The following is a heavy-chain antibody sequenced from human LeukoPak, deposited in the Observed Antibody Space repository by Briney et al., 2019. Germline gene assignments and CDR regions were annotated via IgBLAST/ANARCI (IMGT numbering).Heavy chain of an antibody. CDR1: GYTFTSYG. Sequence: ASVKVSCKASGYTFTSYGITWVRQAPGQGLEWMGWISGYNGDTKYAQKVQGRVTVTTDTSTSTAYMELRSLRSDDTAVYYCASQDDYSNYGGVYWGQGTLVTVSS. D-gene: IGHD4-11*01. V-gene: IGHV1-18*01. CDR2: ISGYNGDT. J-gene: IGHJ4*02. CDR3: ASQDDYSNYGGVY.